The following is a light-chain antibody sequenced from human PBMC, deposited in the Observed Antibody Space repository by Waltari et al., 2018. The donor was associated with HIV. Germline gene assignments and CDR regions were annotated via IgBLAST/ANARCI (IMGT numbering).Light chain of an antibody. J-gene: IGKJ4*01. CDR2: DAS. CDR1: QSVGSL. CDR3: QQRSSWPLT. Sequence: EIVLTQSPATLSLSPGETATLSCGASQSVGSLIAWYQQKPGQAPRLLIYDASNRATGIPARFSGSGSGTDFTLTISSLEPEDFAVYYCQQRSSWPLTFGGGTKVEIK. V-gene: IGKV3-11*01.